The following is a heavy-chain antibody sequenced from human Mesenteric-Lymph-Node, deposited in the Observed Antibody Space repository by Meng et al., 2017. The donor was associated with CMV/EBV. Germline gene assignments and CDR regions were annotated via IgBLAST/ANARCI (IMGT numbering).Heavy chain of an antibody. CDR1: GGSISSYY. CDR2: IYYSGST. Sequence: GSLRLSCTVSGGSISSYYWSWIRQPPGKGLEWIGYIYYSGSTYYNPSLKSRVTISVDTSKNQFSLKLSSVTAADTALYYCARDGSKYYYYAMDVWGQGTTVTVSS. D-gene: IGHD1-14*01. V-gene: IGHV4-59*12. CDR3: ARDGSKYYYYAMDV. J-gene: IGHJ6*02.